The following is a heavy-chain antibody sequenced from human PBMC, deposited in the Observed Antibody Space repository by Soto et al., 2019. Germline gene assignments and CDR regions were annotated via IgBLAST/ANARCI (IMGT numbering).Heavy chain of an antibody. CDR2: ITNTGGGT. CDR3: AKQFRLNDY. D-gene: IGHD2-21*01. Sequence: EVQLLESGGGLVQPGGSLRLSCAASGFTFSNYGMTWVRQAPGKGLEWVSGITNTGGGTYYADSVKGRFTISRDNSKNTLYLQMNTLRVEDTAIYYCAKQFRLNDYWGQGTLVTVSS. CDR1: GFTFSNYG. V-gene: IGHV3-23*01. J-gene: IGHJ4*02.